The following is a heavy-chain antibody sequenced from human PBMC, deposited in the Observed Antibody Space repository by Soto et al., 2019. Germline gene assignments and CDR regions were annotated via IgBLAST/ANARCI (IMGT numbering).Heavy chain of an antibody. V-gene: IGHV1-46*01. CDR2: INPSGGST. CDR3: ARSPDYYGSGSLLRYGMDV. CDR1: GYTFTSYY. J-gene: IGHJ6*02. Sequence: ASVKVSCKASGYTFTSYYMHWVRQAPGQGLEWMGIINPSGGSTSYAQKFQGRVTMTRDTSTSTVYMELSSLRSEDTAVYYCARSPDYYGSGSLLRYGMDVWGQGTTVTVSS. D-gene: IGHD3-10*01.